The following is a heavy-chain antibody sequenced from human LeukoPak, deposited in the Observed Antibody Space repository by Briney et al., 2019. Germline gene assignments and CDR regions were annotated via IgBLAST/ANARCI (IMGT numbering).Heavy chain of an antibody. J-gene: IGHJ4*02. D-gene: IGHD5-12*01. V-gene: IGHV1-2*02. CDR2: INPNSGGT. CDR1: GYTLTGYY. CDR3: ARSLYSGYDLGY. Sequence: ASVKVSCKASGYTLTGYYMRWVRQAPGQGLEWMGWINPNSGGTNYAQKFQGRVTMTRDTSISTAYMELSRLRSDDTAVYYCARSLYSGYDLGYWGQGTLVTVSS.